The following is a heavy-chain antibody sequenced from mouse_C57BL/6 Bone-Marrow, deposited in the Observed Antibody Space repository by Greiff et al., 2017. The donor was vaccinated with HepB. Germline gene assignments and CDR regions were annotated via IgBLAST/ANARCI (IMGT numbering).Heavy chain of an antibody. D-gene: IGHD2-3*01. CDR1: GYTFTSYG. CDR2: IYPRSGNT. CDR3: ARYDGYFYYFDY. V-gene: IGHV1-81*01. Sequence: SGAELARPGASVKLSCKASGYTFTSYGISWVKQRTGQGLEWIGEIYPRSGNTYYNEKFKGKATLTADKYSSTAYMELRSLTSEDSAVYFCARYDGYFYYFDYWGQGTTLTVSS. J-gene: IGHJ2*01.